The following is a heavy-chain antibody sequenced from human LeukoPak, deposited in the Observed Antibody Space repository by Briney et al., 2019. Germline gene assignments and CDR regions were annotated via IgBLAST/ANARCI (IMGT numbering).Heavy chain of an antibody. Sequence: GGSLRLSCAASGFTFSSYWMHWVRQAPGKGLVWVSRINSDGSLTRYADSVKGRFTISRDNAKNTLYLQMNSLRAEDTAVFYCAKVSGFKITFGGVLDWGQGTPVTVSS. V-gene: IGHV3-74*01. CDR2: INSDGSLT. J-gene: IGHJ4*02. CDR3: AKVSGFKITFGGVLD. CDR1: GFTFSSYW. D-gene: IGHD3-16*02.